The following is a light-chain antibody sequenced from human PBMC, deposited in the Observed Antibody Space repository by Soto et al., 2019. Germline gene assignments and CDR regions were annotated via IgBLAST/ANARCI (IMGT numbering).Light chain of an antibody. Sequence: QSVLTQPATVSGSPGQSITISCTGTSRDVGGYNYVSWYQQHPGKAPKLVIYEVTNRPSGISYRFSGSKSGDTASLTISGLQGEDEADYYCFSFTSSSTLVFGGGTKLTVL. CDR1: SRDVGGYNY. CDR3: FSFTSSSTLV. V-gene: IGLV2-14*01. J-gene: IGLJ3*02. CDR2: EVT.